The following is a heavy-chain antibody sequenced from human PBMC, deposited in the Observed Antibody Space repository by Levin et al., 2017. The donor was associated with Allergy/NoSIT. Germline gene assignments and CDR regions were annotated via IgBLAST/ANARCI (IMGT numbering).Heavy chain of an antibody. CDR2: ISYDGSIT. D-gene: IGHD6-13*01. J-gene: IGHJ4*02. Sequence: GGSLRLSRAASGFTFSTYGMHWVRQAPGKGLEWVAVISYDGSITYFADSVKGRFTISRDNSKNTLYLQMNSLRAEETAVYYCAKDPRASASIAPGDSVGYYSDYWGQGTLVTVSS. V-gene: IGHV3-30*18. CDR3: AKDPRASASIAPGDSVGYYSDY. CDR1: GFTFSTYG.